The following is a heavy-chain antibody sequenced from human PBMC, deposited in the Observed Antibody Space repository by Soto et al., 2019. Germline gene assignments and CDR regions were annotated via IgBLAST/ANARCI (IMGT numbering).Heavy chain of an antibody. V-gene: IGHV3-30-3*01. D-gene: IGHD3-10*01. CDR3: GRGSGLNWFDP. J-gene: IGHJ5*02. Sequence: GGSLRLSCAASGFTYSTYTMHWVRQAPGKGLEWVAVISYDGNNKFYADSVKGRFTISRDSTKQTLYLQMNSLRPDDTAVYYCGRGSGLNWFDPWGQGTLVTVSS. CDR2: ISYDGNNK. CDR1: GFTYSTYT.